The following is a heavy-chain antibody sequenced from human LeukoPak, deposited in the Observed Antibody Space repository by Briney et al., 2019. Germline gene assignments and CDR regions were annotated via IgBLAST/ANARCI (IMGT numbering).Heavy chain of an antibody. J-gene: IGHJ4*02. Sequence: PGGSLRLSCAASGVTFIRYDMSWVRQAPGKGLEWVSAITDSGGSTYYADSVRGRFTISRDDSKNTLYLLMNSLRAEDTAVYYCAKEDTLTTVYFDYWGQGTPVTVSS. D-gene: IGHD4-17*01. CDR1: GVTFIRYD. CDR3: AKEDTLTTVYFDY. V-gene: IGHV3-23*01. CDR2: ITDSGGST.